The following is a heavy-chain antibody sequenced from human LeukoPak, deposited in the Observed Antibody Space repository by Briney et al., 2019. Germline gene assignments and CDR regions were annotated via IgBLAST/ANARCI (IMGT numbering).Heavy chain of an antibody. CDR1: GGSFSGYY. J-gene: IGHJ4*02. CDR3: ARGSKVWDIDD. V-gene: IGHV4-34*01. Sequence: SETLSLTCAVYGGSFSGYYWSWIRQPPGKGLEWIGEINHSGSTNYNPSLKSRVTISVDTSKNQFSLKLSSVTAADTAVYYCARGSKVWDIDDWGQGTLVTVSS. CDR2: INHSGST. D-gene: IGHD1-20*01.